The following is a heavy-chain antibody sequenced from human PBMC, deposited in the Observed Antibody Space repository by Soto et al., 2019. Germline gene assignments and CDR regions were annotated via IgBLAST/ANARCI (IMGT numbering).Heavy chain of an antibody. J-gene: IGHJ4*02. CDR3: ARNSTVTSFDY. D-gene: IGHD4-17*01. CDR1: GGSFSGYY. V-gene: IGHV4-34*01. CDR2: INHSGST. Sequence: SETLSLTCAVYGGSFSGYYWSWIRQPPGKGLEWIGEINHSGSTNYNPSRKSRVTISVDTSKNQFSLKLSSVTAADTAVYYCARNSTVTSFDYWGQGTLVTVSS.